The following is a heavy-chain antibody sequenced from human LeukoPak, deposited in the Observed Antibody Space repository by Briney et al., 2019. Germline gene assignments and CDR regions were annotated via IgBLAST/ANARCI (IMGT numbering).Heavy chain of an antibody. CDR2: IKQDGSEK. Sequence: GGSLRLSCAASGFTFSSYWMSWVRQAPGKGREWVADIKQDGSEKYYVDSVKGRFTISRDNAKNSLYLQMNSLRAEDTAVYYCARQGGYNYALLRNWFDPWGQGTLVTVSS. J-gene: IGHJ5*02. D-gene: IGHD5-18*01. CDR3: ARQGGYNYALLRNWFDP. CDR1: GFTFSSYW. V-gene: IGHV3-7*01.